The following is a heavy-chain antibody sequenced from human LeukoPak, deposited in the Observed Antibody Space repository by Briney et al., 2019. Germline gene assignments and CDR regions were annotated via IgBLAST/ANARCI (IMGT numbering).Heavy chain of an antibody. CDR3: AKDFSGSSNGPFDY. CDR1: GFTFSNYA. Sequence: PGGSLRLSCAASGFTFSNYAIHSVRQAPGKGREWGAVISYVGSNKYYADSVKGRFTLSRDNSKNTLYLQMNSLRAEDTAVYYCAKDFSGSSNGPFDYWGQGTMVTVSS. J-gene: IGHJ4*03. V-gene: IGHV3-30-3*01. D-gene: IGHD6-13*01. CDR2: ISYVGSNK.